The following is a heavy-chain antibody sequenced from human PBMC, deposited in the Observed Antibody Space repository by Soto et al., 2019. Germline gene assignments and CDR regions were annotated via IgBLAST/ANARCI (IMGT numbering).Heavy chain of an antibody. CDR1: GFTFSNYE. D-gene: IGHD3-3*01. J-gene: IGHJ5*02. CDR3: VRAARYNFWSAYNWFDP. V-gene: IGHV3-48*03. Sequence: EVQLVESGGGLVQPGGSLRLSCAASGFTFSNYEVDWVRQAPGKGLEWVSFISSSGNTIYYADSVKGRFTISRDNAKNSLYLQMNSLRAEDTAVYYCVRAARYNFWSAYNWFDPWGQGTLVTVSS. CDR2: ISSSGNTI.